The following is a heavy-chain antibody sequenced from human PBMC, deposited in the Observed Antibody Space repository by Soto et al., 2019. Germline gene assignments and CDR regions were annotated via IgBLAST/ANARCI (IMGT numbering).Heavy chain of an antibody. J-gene: IGHJ4*02. CDR3: ARGGHVVVVTAALDY. Sequence: QVQLMQSGAEVKKPGASVKVSCKASGDTFTDYYIHWVRQAPGQGLEWMGTVNPSGGHTTYAQHFLGSVTMTRDTSTSTLYMELTSLTSDDTPIYYCARGGHVVVVTAALDYWGQGTLVTVSS. CDR1: GDTFTDYY. D-gene: IGHD2-21*02. CDR2: VNPSGGHT. V-gene: IGHV1-46*01.